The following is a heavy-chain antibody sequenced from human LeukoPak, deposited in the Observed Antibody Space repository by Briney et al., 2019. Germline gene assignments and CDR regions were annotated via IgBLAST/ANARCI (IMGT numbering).Heavy chain of an antibody. CDR1: GFTFNKYG. D-gene: IGHD5-24*01. Sequence: AGGSLRLSCVASGFTFNKYGMHWVRQAPGKGLEWVAVISYDGSDRYYVDSVKGRFIISRDNSKDTLFLQMNSLRAEDTAVYYCGRPLLSGSQGYNYGEIDHWGQGTLVTVSA. V-gene: IGHV3-33*01. CDR3: GRPLLSGSQGYNYGEIDH. J-gene: IGHJ4*02. CDR2: ISYDGSDR.